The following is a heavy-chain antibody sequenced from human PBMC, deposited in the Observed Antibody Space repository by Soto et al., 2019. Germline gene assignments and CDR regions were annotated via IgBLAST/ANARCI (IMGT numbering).Heavy chain of an antibody. CDR1: GFTFSSYG. D-gene: IGHD3-3*01. CDR2: IWYDGSNK. V-gene: IGHV3-33*01. J-gene: IGHJ4*02. CDR3: ARVFGVTYFDY. Sequence: LRLSCAASGFTFSSYGMHWVRQAPGKGLEWVAVIWYDGSNKYYADSVKGRFTISRDNSKNTLYLQMNSLRAEDTAVYYCARVFGVTYFDYWGQGTLVTVSS.